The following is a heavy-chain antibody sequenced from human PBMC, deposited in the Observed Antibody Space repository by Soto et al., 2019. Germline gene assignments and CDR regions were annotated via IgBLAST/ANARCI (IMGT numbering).Heavy chain of an antibody. D-gene: IGHD1-20*01. V-gene: IGHV4-39*01. Sequence: SETLSLTCAVSGGSISGRYYYWGWLRQSPGRGTECIGSVFYTGFTSYIPSLESRVSVSVDTSKNQFSLKVSAVTAADTAVYYCASSQKGYNWNYFDHWGQGALVTVSS. CDR1: GGSISGRYYY. CDR3: ASSQKGYNWNYFDH. CDR2: VFYTGFT. J-gene: IGHJ4*02.